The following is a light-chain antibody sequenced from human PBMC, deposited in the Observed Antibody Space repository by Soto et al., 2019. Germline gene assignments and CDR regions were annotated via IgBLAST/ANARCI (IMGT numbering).Light chain of an antibody. J-gene: IGKJ5*01. CDR2: DAS. Sequence: EIVLTQSPGTLSLSPLEISTLSFRASQSVSSYLAWYQQKPGQSPRLLIYDASNRATGIPARFSGSGSGTDFTLTISSLEPEDFAVYYCQQRSNWLITFGQGTRLEIK. CDR3: QQRSNWLIT. V-gene: IGKV3-11*01. CDR1: QSVSSY.